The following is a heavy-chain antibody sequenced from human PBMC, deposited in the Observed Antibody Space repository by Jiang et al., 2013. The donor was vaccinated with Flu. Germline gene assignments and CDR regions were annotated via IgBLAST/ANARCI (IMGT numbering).Heavy chain of an antibody. CDR3: AKDPQYYEFWSAVLYGMDV. J-gene: IGHJ6*02. D-gene: IGHD3-3*01. CDR1: GFTFSTSA. CDR2: ISDSGDSK. V-gene: IGHV3-23*01. Sequence: GGGLVQPGGSLRLSCAASGFTFSTSAMSWVRQAPGKGLEWISAISDSGDSKYHADSVRGRFTISRDNSKNTLYLQMNSLRAEDTAVYYCAKDPQYYEFWSAVLYGMDVWGQGTTVIVSS.